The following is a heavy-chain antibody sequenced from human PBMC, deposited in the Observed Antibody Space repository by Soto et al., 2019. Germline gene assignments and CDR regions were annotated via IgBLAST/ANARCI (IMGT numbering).Heavy chain of an antibody. J-gene: IGHJ3*02. Sequence: QVQLQESGPGLVKPSGTLSLTCAVSGGSVSSSQWWTWVRQPPGKGLEWIAETHHSGNTNYNPSPMSQYTISLDXTKXQXCLNLISVTAADTAVYYCARDADFGSGNSTYWAFDIWGQGTMVTVSS. V-gene: IGHV4-4*02. D-gene: IGHD3-10*01. CDR2: THHSGNT. CDR3: ARDADFGSGNSTYWAFDI. CDR1: GGSVSSSQW.